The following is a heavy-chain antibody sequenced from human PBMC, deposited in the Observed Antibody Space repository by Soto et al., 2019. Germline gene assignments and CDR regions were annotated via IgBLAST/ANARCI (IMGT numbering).Heavy chain of an antibody. CDR3: AKDAPGSPRGAFDI. V-gene: IGHV3-23*01. CDR1: RLSFSSYA. CDR2: IGISSSTT. J-gene: IGHJ3*02. Sequence: GGSLRLSCEACRLSFSSYAMSWVRQAPGKGLEWVSVIGISSSTTYYADSVRGRFTISRDNSKNTLFLQMNSLRADDTAVYYCAKDAPGSPRGAFDIWGQGTMVTVSS.